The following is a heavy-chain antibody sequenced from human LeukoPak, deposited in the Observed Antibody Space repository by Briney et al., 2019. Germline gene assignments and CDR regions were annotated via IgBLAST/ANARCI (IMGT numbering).Heavy chain of an antibody. CDR3: ARIGYCTNGVCFDY. V-gene: IGHV4-34*01. CDR1: GGSFSGYY. D-gene: IGHD2-8*01. CDR2: INHSGST. Sequence: SETLSLTCAVYGGSFSGYYWSWIRQPPGKGLEWIGEINHSGSTNYNPSLKSRVTISVDTSKNQFSLKLSSVTAADTAVCYCARIGYCTNGVCFDYWGQGTLVTVSS. J-gene: IGHJ4*02.